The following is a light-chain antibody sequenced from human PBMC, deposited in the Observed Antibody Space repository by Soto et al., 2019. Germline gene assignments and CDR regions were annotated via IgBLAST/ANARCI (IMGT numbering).Light chain of an antibody. CDR1: QSISSY. Sequence: DTQMTQSPSSLSASVGDRVTITCRASQSISSYLNWYQQRPGKAPKLLIYAASSLQSGVPSRFSGSGSGTDFTLTTSSLQPEHFATYYCQQGYSTPRTFGGGTKVEI. CDR3: QQGYSTPRT. V-gene: IGKV1-39*01. CDR2: AAS. J-gene: IGKJ4*01.